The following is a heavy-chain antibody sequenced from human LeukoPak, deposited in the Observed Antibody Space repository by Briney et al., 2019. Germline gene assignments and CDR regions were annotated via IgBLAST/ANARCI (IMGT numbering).Heavy chain of an antibody. J-gene: IGHJ3*02. D-gene: IGHD4-17*01. V-gene: IGHV4-39*07. CDR2: IYYSGST. CDR1: GGSISSSSYY. CDR3: ARTLYGDLPFDI. Sequence: PSETLSLTCTVSGGSISSSSYYWGWIRQPPGKGLEWIGSIYYSGSTYYNPSLKSRVTISVHTSKNQFSLKLSSVTAADTAVYYCARTLYGDLPFDIWGQGTMVTVSS.